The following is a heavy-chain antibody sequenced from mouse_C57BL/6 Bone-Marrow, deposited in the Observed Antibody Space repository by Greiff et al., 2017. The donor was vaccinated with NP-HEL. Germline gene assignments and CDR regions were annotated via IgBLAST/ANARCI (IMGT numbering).Heavy chain of an antibody. D-gene: IGHD1-1*01. CDR2: IDPENGDT. CDR3: TTVPYYYGSSDFAD. J-gene: IGHJ3*01. V-gene: IGHV14-4*01. CDR1: GFNIKDDY. Sequence: VQLQQSGAELVRPGASVKLSCTASGFNIKDDYMHWVKQRPEQGLEWIGWIDPENGDTEYASKFQGKATITADTSSNTAYLQLSSLTSEDTAVYYCTTVPYYYGSSDFADWGQGTLVTVSA.